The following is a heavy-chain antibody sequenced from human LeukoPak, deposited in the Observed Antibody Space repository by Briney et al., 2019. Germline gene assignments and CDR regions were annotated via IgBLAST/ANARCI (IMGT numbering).Heavy chain of an antibody. CDR1: GYTFTGYY. V-gene: IGHV1-2*02. CDR2: IKPNSGGT. D-gene: IGHD3-10*01. Sequence: ASVKVTCKASGYTFTGYYMHWVRQAPGQGLEWMGWIKPNSGGTRSAQKFQGRVTMTRDTSISTAYMELSSLRYDDTAVYYCATNILVRDIINWFDPWGQGTLVTVSS. CDR3: ATNILVRDIINWFDP. J-gene: IGHJ5*02.